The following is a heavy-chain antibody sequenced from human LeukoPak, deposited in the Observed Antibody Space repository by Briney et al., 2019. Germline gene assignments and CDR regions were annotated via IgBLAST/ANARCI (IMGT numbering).Heavy chain of an antibody. V-gene: IGHV1-18*01. CDR1: GYTFTDYD. CDR3: ARNGRVRRVVKDLFEY. J-gene: IGHJ4*02. D-gene: IGHD3-10*01. CDR2: VSPYNGNT. Sequence: ASVRVSCKTSGYTFTDYDITWVRQAPGQGLEWMGRVSPYNGNTYYSQRFQDRVTITKDTSTGTAYMDLRNLRTDDTAMYYCARNGRVRRVVKDLFEYWGQGTLVTVSS.